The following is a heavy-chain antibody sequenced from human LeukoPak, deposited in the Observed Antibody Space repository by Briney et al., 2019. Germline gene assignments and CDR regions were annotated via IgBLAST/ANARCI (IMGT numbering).Heavy chain of an antibody. D-gene: IGHD5-18*01. J-gene: IGHJ5*02. CDR1: NGSISRYY. CDR2: VYNRGTT. Sequence: KPSETLSLTCSVSNGSISRYYWNWIRQSPGKGLEWIGYVYNRGTTVYNPSLKSRVTISVDTSRSQFSLNLRSVTSADTAVYYCARSPGFVDTASGEWLDPWGQGVLVTVSS. CDR3: ARSPGFVDTASGEWLDP. V-gene: IGHV4-59*01.